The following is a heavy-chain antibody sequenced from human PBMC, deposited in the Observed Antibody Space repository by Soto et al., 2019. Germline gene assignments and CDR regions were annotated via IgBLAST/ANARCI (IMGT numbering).Heavy chain of an antibody. Sequence: PGGSLRLSCAASGFTFSSYGMHCVRQAPGKGLEWVAVIWYDGSNKYYADSVKGRFTISRDNSKNTLYLQMNSLRAEDTAVYYCARDGSGGFGSSGWYTGVLYYFDYWGQGTLVTVSS. D-gene: IGHD6-19*01. CDR3: ARDGSGGFGSSGWYTGVLYYFDY. CDR1: GFTFSSYG. V-gene: IGHV3-33*01. J-gene: IGHJ4*02. CDR2: IWYDGSNK.